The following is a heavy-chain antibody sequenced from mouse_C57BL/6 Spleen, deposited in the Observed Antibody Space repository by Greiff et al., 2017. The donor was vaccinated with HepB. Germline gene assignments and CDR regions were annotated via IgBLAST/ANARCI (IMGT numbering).Heavy chain of an antibody. J-gene: IGHJ4*01. D-gene: IGHD4-1*01. Sequence: EVQGVESGGGLVKPGGSLKLSCAASGFTFSDYGMHWVRQAPEKGLEWVAYISSGSSTIYYADTVKGRFTISRDNGKNTLFLQVTSLRSEVTAMYYCARKLEHAMDYWGQGTSVTVAS. CDR1: GFTFSDYG. CDR3: ARKLEHAMDY. V-gene: IGHV5-17*01. CDR2: ISSGSSTI.